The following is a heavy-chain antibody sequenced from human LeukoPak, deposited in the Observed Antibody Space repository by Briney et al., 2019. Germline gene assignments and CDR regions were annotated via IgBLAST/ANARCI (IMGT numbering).Heavy chain of an antibody. CDR1: GFIFSNYW. CDR2: ISSSGSTI. CDR3: ARDPPYYYDSSGYFPLDY. V-gene: IGHV3-11*01. Sequence: PGGSLRLSCAASGFIFSNYWMSWVRQAPGKGLEWVSYISSSGSTIYYADSVKGRFTISRDNAKNSLYLQMNSLRAEDTAVYYCARDPPYYYDSSGYFPLDYWGQGTLVTVSS. J-gene: IGHJ4*02. D-gene: IGHD3-22*01.